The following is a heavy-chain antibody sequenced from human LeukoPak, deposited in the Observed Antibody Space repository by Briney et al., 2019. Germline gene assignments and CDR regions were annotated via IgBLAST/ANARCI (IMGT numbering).Heavy chain of an antibody. V-gene: IGHV3-21*01. J-gene: IGHJ4*02. CDR2: ISTSSSLI. Sequence: GGSLRLSCAASGITFSNYSLNWIRQGPGEGLEWVSSISTSSSLIYYADSVKGRFTVSRDDAKNSLHLQMNSLRAEDTAVYYCARAARRYSNGYQYFFDYWGQGILVTVSS. CDR3: ARAARRYSNGYQYFFDY. CDR1: GITFSNYS. D-gene: IGHD5-18*01.